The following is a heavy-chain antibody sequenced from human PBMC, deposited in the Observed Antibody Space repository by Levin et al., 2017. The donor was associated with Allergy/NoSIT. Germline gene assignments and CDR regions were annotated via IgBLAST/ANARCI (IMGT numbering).Heavy chain of an antibody. J-gene: IGHJ1*01. CDR1: GFSFSNFG. CDR3: AGVWGDNSGRATFCAEYFHL. CDR2: ISYDGNNI. V-gene: IGHV3-30*03. Sequence: SCAASGFSFSNFGMHWVRQAPGKGLEWLGVISYDGNNIYYADSVKGRFTISRDNSKNTLILPMNGLRAEYTAVYYCAGVWGDNSGRATFCAEYFHLWGQGTLVTVSS. D-gene: IGHD1-26*01.